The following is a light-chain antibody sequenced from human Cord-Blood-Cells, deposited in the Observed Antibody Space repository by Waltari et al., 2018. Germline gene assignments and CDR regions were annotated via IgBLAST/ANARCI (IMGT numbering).Light chain of an antibody. J-gene: IGKJ1*01. CDR3: QQSYSTPRT. Sequence: QMTQSPSSLSASVGDRVTITCRESQSIISYLNWYQQKPGKAPKLLIYAASSLQSGVPSRLSGSGSGTDFTLTISSLQPEDFATYYCQQSYSTPRTFGQGTKVEIK. CDR2: AAS. CDR1: QSIISY. V-gene: IGKV1-39*01.